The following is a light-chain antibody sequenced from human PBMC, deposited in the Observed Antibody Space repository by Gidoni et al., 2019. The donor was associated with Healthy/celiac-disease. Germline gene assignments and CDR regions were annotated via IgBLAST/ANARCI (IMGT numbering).Light chain of an antibody. J-gene: IGKJ4*01. Sequence: IVMTQSPATLSVSPGERATLSCSASQSVSRNLAWYQQKPGQAPRLLIDGASTRATGIPARFSGSGSGTEFTLTISSLQYEDFAVDYCQQYNNWPLLTFGGGTKVEIK. CDR3: QQYNNWPLLT. V-gene: IGKV3-15*01. CDR2: GAS. CDR1: QSVSRN.